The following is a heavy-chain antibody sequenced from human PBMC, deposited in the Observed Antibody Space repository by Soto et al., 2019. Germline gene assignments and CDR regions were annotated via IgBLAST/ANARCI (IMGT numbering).Heavy chain of an antibody. CDR3: ARDGRQFVPNSDNFEV. J-gene: IGHJ3*01. V-gene: IGHV1-18*01. Sequence: QVQLVQSGAELKKPGASVKVSCKASGYTFRNYGINWVRQAPGQGLEWMGWISAYNGNTKYAQKFQGRVTIAPDTPTSTAYMELRSLKSDDTADYYCARDGRQFVPNSDNFEVWGQGTTVTVSA. CDR1: GYTFRNYG. CDR2: ISAYNGNT. D-gene: IGHD6-6*01.